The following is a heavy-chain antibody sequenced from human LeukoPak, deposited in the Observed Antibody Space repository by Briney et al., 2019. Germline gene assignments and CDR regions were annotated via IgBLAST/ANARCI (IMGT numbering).Heavy chain of an antibody. Sequence: SETLSLTCTVSGGSISSSPYYWGWIRQPPGKGLDWIGIIYYSGSTYYNPSLKSRVTMSVDTSKKQFSLKLSSVTAADTAVYFYARQHYYGSGRYKWFYPWGQGTLVTVSS. CDR1: GGSISSSPYY. D-gene: IGHD3-10*01. J-gene: IGHJ5*02. V-gene: IGHV4-39*01. CDR2: IYYSGST. CDR3: ARQHYYGSGRYKWFYP.